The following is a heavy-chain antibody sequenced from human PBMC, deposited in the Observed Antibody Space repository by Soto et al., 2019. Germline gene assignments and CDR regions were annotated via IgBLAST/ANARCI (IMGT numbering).Heavy chain of an antibody. CDR3: ASSACSGGSCYWGVAYYFDY. V-gene: IGHV1-46*01. D-gene: IGHD2-15*01. CDR1: GYTFTSYY. Sequence: ASVKASCKASGYTFTSYYMHCVRQAPGQGLEWMGIINPSGGSTSYAQKFQGRVTMTRDTSTSTVYMELSSLRSEDTAVYYCASSACSGGSCYWGVAYYFDYWGQGTLVTVSS. J-gene: IGHJ4*02. CDR2: INPSGGST.